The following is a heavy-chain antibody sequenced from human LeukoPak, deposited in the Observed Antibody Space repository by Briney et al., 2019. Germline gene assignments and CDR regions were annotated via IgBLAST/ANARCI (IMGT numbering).Heavy chain of an antibody. V-gene: IGHV1-2*06. CDR1: GYTFTGYY. CDR3: ARVYYYDSSGYYPV. J-gene: IGHJ4*02. D-gene: IGHD3-22*01. Sequence: GASVKVSCKASGYTFTGYYMHWVRQAPGQGLEWMGRINPNGGGTNYAQKFQGRVTMTRDTSISTAYMELSRLRSDDTAVYYCARVYYYDSSGYYPVWGRGTLVTVSS. CDR2: INPNGGGT.